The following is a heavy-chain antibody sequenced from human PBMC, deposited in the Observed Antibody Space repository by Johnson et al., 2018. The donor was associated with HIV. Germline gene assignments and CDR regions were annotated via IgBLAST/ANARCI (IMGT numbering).Heavy chain of an antibody. V-gene: IGHV3-74*03. J-gene: IGHJ3*01. Sequence: VQLVESGGGLVQPGGSLTLSCAASGFTFSHYWMHWVRQAPGKGLVWVSRMNSDGSSTTYADSVKGRFTISRDNAKNTWYLQMKTLRAEDTAIYYCAREKEMTRLGAFDVWGQGTVVTVSS. CDR1: GFTFSHYW. CDR2: MNSDGSST. D-gene: IGHD3-16*01. CDR3: AREKEMTRLGAFDV.